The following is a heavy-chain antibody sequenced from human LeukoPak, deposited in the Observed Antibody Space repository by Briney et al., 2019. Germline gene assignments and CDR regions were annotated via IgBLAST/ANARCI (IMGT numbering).Heavy chain of an antibody. CDR1: GYTFTGYY. J-gene: IGHJ4*02. D-gene: IGHD6-13*01. Sequence: GASVKVSCKASGYTFTGYYMHWVRQAPGQGLEWMGWINPNCGGTNCAQKFQGRVTMTRDTSISTAYMELSRLRSDDTAVYYCAYSSSLESFDYWGQGTLVTVSS. CDR2: INPNCGGT. CDR3: AYSSSLESFDY. V-gene: IGHV1-2*02.